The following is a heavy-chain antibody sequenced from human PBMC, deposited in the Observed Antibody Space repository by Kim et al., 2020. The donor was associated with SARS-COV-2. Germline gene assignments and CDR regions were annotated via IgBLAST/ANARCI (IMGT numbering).Heavy chain of an antibody. J-gene: IGHJ4*02. CDR1: GFTFSSYE. Sequence: GALRLSCAASGFTFSSYEMNWVRQAPGKGLEWISYISSRGMTIYYADSVKGRFTISRDNAKNSLYLQMNSLRAEDTAFYYCARGRPYYYGSGRVYWGQGTLVTVSS. V-gene: IGHV3-48*03. CDR2: ISSRGMTI. D-gene: IGHD3-10*01. CDR3: ARGRPYYYGSGRVY.